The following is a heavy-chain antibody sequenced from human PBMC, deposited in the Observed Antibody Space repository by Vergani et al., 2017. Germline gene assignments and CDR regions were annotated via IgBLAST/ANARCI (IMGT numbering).Heavy chain of an antibody. CDR1: GGSISSHY. CDR2: IYYSGST. Sequence: QVQLQESGPGLVKPSETLSLTCTVSGGSISSHYWSWIRQPPGKGLEWIGYIYYSGSTNYNPSLKSRVTISVDTSKNQFSLKLSPVTAADTAVYYCARFWGSSSMGNWFDPWGQGTLVTVSS. D-gene: IGHD6-6*01. V-gene: IGHV4-59*11. J-gene: IGHJ5*02. CDR3: ARFWGSSSMGNWFDP.